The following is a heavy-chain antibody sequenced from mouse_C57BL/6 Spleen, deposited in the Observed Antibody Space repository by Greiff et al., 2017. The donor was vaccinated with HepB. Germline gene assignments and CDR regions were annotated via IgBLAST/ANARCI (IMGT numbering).Heavy chain of an antibody. CDR2: IDPETGGT. Sequence: QVQLKQSGAELVRPGASVTLSCKASGYTFTDYEMHWVKQTPVHGLEWIGAIDPETGGTAYNQKFKGKAILTADKSSSTAYMELRSLTSEDSAVYYCTVVSYYAMDYWGQGTSVTVSS. CDR3: TVVSYYAMDY. J-gene: IGHJ4*01. V-gene: IGHV1-15*01. CDR1: GYTFTDYE. D-gene: IGHD6-2*01.